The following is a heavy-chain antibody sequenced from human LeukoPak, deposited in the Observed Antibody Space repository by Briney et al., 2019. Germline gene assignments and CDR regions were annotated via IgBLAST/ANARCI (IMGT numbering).Heavy chain of an antibody. CDR1: GFTFSTYW. V-gene: IGHV3-7*01. CDR3: ARDAYTSASDS. J-gene: IGHJ5*01. CDR2: FNPDGSDK. Sequence: GGSLRLSCAASGFTFSTYWMTWVRQAPGKGLEWVANFNPDGSDKYYVDSVKGRFTISRDNAKSSLYLQMSSLRAEDTAVYYCARDAYTSASDSWGQGTLVSVSS. D-gene: IGHD3-16*01.